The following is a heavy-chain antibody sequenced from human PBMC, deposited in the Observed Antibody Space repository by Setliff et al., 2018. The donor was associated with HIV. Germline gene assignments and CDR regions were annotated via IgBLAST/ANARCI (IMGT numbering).Heavy chain of an antibody. CDR1: GGTFSSYA. D-gene: IGHD3-9*01. CDR3: ATDLEGRRLGEGY. CDR2: IIPIFGTA. V-gene: IGHV1-69*05. Sequence: ASVKVSCKASGGTFSSYAISWVRQAPGQGLEWMGGIIPIFGTANYAQKFQGRVTITTDESTSTAYMELSSLRSEDTAVYYCATDLEGRRLGEGYWGQGTLVTVSS. J-gene: IGHJ4*02.